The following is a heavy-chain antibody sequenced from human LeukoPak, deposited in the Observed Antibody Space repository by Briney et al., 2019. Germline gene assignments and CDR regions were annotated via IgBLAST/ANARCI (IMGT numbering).Heavy chain of an antibody. CDR2: INSDGYSI. J-gene: IGHJ5*01. CDR1: PFIFSRYL. D-gene: IGHD6-19*01. Sequence: GWSLTLSCAAPPFIFSRYLLHWVRQPPGKGLVWVSRINSDGYSITYADSVKGRFTISRDNTKNTLYLQMNSLIAEDTAVYFCARAAYSSGFDSWGQGTLVTVSS. CDR3: ARAAYSSGFDS. V-gene: IGHV3-74*03.